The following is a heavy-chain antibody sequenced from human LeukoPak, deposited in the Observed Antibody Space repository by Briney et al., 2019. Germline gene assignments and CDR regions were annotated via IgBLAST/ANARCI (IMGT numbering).Heavy chain of an antibody. CDR3: ARGTYGLRIDNWFDP. J-gene: IGHJ5*02. D-gene: IGHD1-26*01. CDR1: GFTFSSYW. V-gene: IGHV3-74*01. CDR2: INTDESST. Sequence: GGSLRLSCAASGFTFSSYWMHWVRQAPWKGLVWVSLINTDESSTSYADSVKGRFTISRDNAKNTLYLQMNSLRAEDTAVYYCARGTYGLRIDNWFDPWGQGTLVTVSS.